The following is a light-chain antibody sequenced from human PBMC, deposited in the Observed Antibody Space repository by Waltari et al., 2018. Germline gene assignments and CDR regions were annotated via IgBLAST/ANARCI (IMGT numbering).Light chain of an antibody. CDR3: QHYVRLPAT. J-gene: IGKJ1*01. CDR2: GAS. Sequence: EIVLAQSPVTLSLSPGERATLSCRASQSVSRALAWYQQKPGQAPRLLLYGASSRATGIPDRFSGSGSGTDFSLTISRLEPEDFAVYFCQHYVRLPATFGQGTKVEIK. CDR1: QSVSRA. V-gene: IGKV3-20*01.